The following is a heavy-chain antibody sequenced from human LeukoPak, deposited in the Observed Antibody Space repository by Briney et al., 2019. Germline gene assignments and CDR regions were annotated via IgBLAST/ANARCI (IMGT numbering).Heavy chain of an antibody. CDR1: GGTFSSYA. CDR2: IIPIFGTA. J-gene: IGHJ6*03. D-gene: IGHD6-6*01. V-gene: IGHV1-69*05. CDR3: ARDSGSSSDYYYYMDV. Sequence: GASVKVSCKASGGTFSSYAISWVRQAPGQGLEWMGGIIPIFGTATYAQKFQGRVTITTDESTSTAYMELSSLRSEDTAVYYCARDSGSSSDYYYYMDVWGKGTTVTVSS.